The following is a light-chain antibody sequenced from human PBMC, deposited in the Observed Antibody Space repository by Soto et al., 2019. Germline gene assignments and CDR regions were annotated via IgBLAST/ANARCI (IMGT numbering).Light chain of an antibody. V-gene: IGKV3-15*01. J-gene: IGKJ1*01. CDR1: QSVNSN. CDR2: GAS. Sequence: ETVMTQSPATLSVSPGERATLSCRASQSVNSNLAWYQQKLGQAPRVLIYGASTRATGIPARFSGSGSGTEFILTISSLQSEDFALSYCQEYNTWPWTFGQGTKVEIK. CDR3: QEYNTWPWT.